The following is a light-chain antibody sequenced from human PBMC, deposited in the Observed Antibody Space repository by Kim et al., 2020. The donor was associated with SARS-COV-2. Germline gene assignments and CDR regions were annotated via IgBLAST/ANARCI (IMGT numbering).Light chain of an antibody. CDR3: MQGTHWPRT. Sequence: DVVMTQSPLSLPVTLGQPASISCRSSQSLLYSDENTYLSWFHQRPGQSPRRLIYKVSNRDSGVPDRFSGSGSATDFTLKINRVEAEDVGVYYCMQGTHWPRTFGQGTKLEI. J-gene: IGKJ2*01. CDR2: KVS. CDR1: QSLLYSDENTY. V-gene: IGKV2-30*01.